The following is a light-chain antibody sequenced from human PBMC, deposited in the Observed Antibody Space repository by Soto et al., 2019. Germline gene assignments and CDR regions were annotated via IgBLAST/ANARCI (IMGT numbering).Light chain of an antibody. Sequence: EIVMTQSPATLSVSPGERVTLSCRASQSVSDNLAWYQQKPGQAPRLLISGASTRATTTPARFSGSGSGTEFTLTISRLQSEDFAVYFCQQSNNWPYTFGQGTKLDIK. CDR1: QSVSDN. V-gene: IGKV3-15*01. CDR2: GAS. J-gene: IGKJ2*01. CDR3: QQSNNWPYT.